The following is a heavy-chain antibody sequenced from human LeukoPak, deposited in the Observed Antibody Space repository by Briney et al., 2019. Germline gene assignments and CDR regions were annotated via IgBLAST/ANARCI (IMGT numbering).Heavy chain of an antibody. V-gene: IGHV1-2*02. CDR2: INPNSGGT. CDR3: ARALGVTVAALAYFFDY. Sequence: ASLTVSCKASGYIFTDYYMHWVRQAPGQGLECMGWINPNSGGTHFAQKLQGRVTMTRDTSISTAYMELTRLRSDDTAVYYCARALGVTVAALAYFFDYWGEGAQVADCS. D-gene: IGHD4-23*01. J-gene: IGHJ4*02. CDR1: GYIFTDYY.